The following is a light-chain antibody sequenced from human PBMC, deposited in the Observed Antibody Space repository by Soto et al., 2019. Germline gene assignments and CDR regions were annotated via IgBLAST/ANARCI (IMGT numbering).Light chain of an antibody. Sequence: QSVLTQPPSASGTPGQRVIISGSGSSSNIGSNYVYWYQQLPGTAPKLLIYKNNQRPSGVPDRFSGSKSGTSASLAISGLRSEDEADYYCAAWDDSLSGGVFGTGTQLTVL. J-gene: IGLJ1*01. CDR1: SSNIGSNY. V-gene: IGLV1-47*01. CDR3: AAWDDSLSGGV. CDR2: KNN.